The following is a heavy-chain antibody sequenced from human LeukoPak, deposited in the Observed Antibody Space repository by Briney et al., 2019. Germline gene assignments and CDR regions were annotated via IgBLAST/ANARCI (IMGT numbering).Heavy chain of an antibody. CDR1: GGSISSSSYY. CDR2: IYYSGST. Sequence: SETLSLTCTVSGGSISSSSYYWGWIRQPPGKGLEWIGSIYYSGSTYYNPSLKSRVTISVDTSKNQFSLKLSSVTAADTAAYYCARPKVQLWHGAFDIWGQGTMVTVSS. D-gene: IGHD5-18*01. J-gene: IGHJ3*02. CDR3: ARPKVQLWHGAFDI. V-gene: IGHV4-39*07.